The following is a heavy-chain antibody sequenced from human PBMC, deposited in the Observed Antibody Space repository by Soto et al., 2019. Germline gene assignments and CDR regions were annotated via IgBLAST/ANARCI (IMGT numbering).Heavy chain of an antibody. CDR3: ARYPPYDFWSGYPYGMDV. Sequence: QVQLVESGGGVVQPGRSLRLSCAASGFTFSSYAMHWVRQAPGKGLEWVAVISYDGSNKYYAASVKGRFTISRDNSKNTLYLQMNSLRAEDRAVYCWARYPPYDFWSGYPYGMDVWGQGTTVTVAS. V-gene: IGHV3-30-3*01. CDR2: ISYDGSNK. J-gene: IGHJ6*02. CDR1: GFTFSSYA. D-gene: IGHD3-3*01.